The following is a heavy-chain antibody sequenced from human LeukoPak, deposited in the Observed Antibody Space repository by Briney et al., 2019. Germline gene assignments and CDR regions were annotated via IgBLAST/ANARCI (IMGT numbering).Heavy chain of an antibody. CDR1: GFTFSSYG. CDR3: AKGDGEMGYYFDY. D-gene: IGHD3-10*01. CDR2: ISYDGSNK. Sequence: PGGSLRLSCAASGFTFSSYGMHWVRQAPGKGLEWVAVISYDGSNKYYADSVRGRFTISRDNSKNTLYLQMNSLRAEDTAVYYCAKGDGEMGYYFDYWGQGTLVTVSS. J-gene: IGHJ4*02. V-gene: IGHV3-30*18.